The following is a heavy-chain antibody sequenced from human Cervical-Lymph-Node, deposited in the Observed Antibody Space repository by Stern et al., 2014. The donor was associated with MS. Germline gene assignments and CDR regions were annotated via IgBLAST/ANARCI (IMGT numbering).Heavy chain of an antibody. Sequence: QVQLVQSGGGLVKPGESLRLSCATSGFTFSDYSMNWIRQAPGKGLQWVSYISAAGGTTPYADSVKGRFTISTDNGKNSLHLQMNSLRAEDTGVYYCARDPQRRDGYNFDYWGQGALVTVSS. CDR1: GFTFSDYS. J-gene: IGHJ4*02. V-gene: IGHV3-11*01. D-gene: IGHD5-24*01. CDR2: ISAAGGTT. CDR3: ARDPQRRDGYNFDY.